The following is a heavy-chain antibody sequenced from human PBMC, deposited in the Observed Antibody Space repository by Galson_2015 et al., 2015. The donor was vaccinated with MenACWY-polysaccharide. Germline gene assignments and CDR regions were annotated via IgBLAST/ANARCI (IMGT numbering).Heavy chain of an antibody. CDR2: IKQDGSEE. CDR1: GFTFSNYV. J-gene: IGHJ4*02. V-gene: IGHV3-7*01. Sequence: SLRLSCAASGFTFSNYVMSWVRQAPGKGLEWVANIKQDGSEEWYVESVKGRFTISRDNAKNSVYLQMNSLRAEDTAVYFCARDNWDDYWGQGALLTVSS. CDR3: ARDNWDDY. D-gene: IGHD7-27*01.